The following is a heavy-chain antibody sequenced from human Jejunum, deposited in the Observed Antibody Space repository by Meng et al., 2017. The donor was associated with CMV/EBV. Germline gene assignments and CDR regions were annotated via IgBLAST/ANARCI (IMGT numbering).Heavy chain of an antibody. CDR2: FYSSDTY. Sequence: QLQESGATPEKPSETLSLTCTVSGGSISNHYWSGIRQSAGKGLEWIGRFYSSDTYNYHPSLNSRLTMSLDTSKNQFSLNLSSVTAADTAIYYCARGPGASTREGFDYWGLGTLVTVSS. D-gene: IGHD1-26*01. J-gene: IGHJ4*02. CDR3: ARGPGASTREGFDY. V-gene: IGHV4-4*07. CDR1: GGSISNHY.